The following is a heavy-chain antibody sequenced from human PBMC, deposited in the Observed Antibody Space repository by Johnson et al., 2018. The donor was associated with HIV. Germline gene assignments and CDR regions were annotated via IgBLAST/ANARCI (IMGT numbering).Heavy chain of an antibody. CDR2: IKQDGSEK. Sequence: VQLVESGGGVVQPGGSLRLSCAASGFTFSTYWMSWVRQAPGKGLEWVANIKQDGSEKYYVDSVKGRFTISRDNAKNSLYVQMSSLSAEDTAVYFCAGENLPGIAVYGGAFDIWGQGTMVTVSS. V-gene: IGHV3-7*01. CDR3: AGENLPGIAVYGGAFDI. CDR1: GFTFSTYW. J-gene: IGHJ3*02. D-gene: IGHD6-19*01.